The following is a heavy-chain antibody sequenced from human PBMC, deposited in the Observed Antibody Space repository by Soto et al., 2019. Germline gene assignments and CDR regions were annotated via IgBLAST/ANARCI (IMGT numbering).Heavy chain of an antibody. V-gene: IGHV4-31*03. CDR1: GGSISSGGYY. D-gene: IGHD4-17*01. CDR3: SRGIVGGGTTVTKSHAFDI. Sequence: QVQLQESGPGLVKPSQTLSLTCTVSGGSISSGGYYWSWIRQHPGKGLEWIGYIYYSGSTYYNPSLKSRVTISVDTSKNQFSLKLSSVTAADTAVYYCSRGIVGGGTTVTKSHAFDIWGQGTMVTVSS. CDR2: IYYSGST. J-gene: IGHJ3*02.